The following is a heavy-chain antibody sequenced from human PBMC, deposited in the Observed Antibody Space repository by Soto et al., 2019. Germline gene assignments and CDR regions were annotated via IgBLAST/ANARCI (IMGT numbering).Heavy chain of an antibody. CDR1: GVSISSGDSY. CDR2: ISYSGIT. Sequence: TPSLTCPVSGVSISSGDSYWSWIRQPPGEGLEWIGYISYSGITYYNPSLKSPVTISIDTSKNQFSLKVGSVTAADTAVYYCASSSLYGMDVWGQGTKVTVSS. J-gene: IGHJ6*02. V-gene: IGHV4-30-4*01. CDR3: ASSSLYGMDV.